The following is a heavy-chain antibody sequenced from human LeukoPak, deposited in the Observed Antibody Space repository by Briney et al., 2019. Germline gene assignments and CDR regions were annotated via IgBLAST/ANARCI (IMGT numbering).Heavy chain of an antibody. Sequence: PLETLSLTCTVSGGSNYWSWLRQPPGKGLEWIGYIYYSGSTNYNPSLKSRVTISVDTSKNQFSLKLSSVTAADTAVYYCAREDSYYYMDVWGKGTTVTVSS. CDR3: AREDSYYYMDV. V-gene: IGHV4-59*01. J-gene: IGHJ6*03. CDR2: IYYSGST. CDR1: GGSNY.